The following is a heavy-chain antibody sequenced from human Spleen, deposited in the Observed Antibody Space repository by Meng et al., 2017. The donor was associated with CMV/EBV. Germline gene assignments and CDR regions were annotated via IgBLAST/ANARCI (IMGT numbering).Heavy chain of an antibody. CDR2: INPNSGGT. CDR3: ARGRITIILSPNDPIDL. J-gene: IGHJ3*01. Sequence: ASVKVSCKASGYTFTGYYMHWVRQAPGQGLEWMGWINPNSGGTNYAQKFQGRVTMTRDTSISTAYMELSRLTPDDAAVYYCARGRITIILSPNDPIDLWGQGTMVTVSS. D-gene: IGHD3-22*01. CDR1: GYTFTGYY. V-gene: IGHV1-2*02.